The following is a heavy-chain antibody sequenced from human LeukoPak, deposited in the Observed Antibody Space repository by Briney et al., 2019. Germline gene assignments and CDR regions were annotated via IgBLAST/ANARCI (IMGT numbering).Heavy chain of an antibody. CDR2: ISWDGGST. J-gene: IGHJ4*02. CDR3: AKESSHYFDY. CDR1: GFTFSSYA. Sequence: GGSLRLSCAASGFTFSSYAMHWVRQAPGKGLEWVSLISWDGGSTYYADSVKGRFTISRDNSKNSLYLQMNSLRAEDTALYYCAKESSHYFDYWGQGTLVTVSS. V-gene: IGHV3-43D*03.